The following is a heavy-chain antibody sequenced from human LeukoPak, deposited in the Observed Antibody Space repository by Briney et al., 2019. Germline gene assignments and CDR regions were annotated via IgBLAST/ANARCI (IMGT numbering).Heavy chain of an antibody. J-gene: IGHJ4*02. D-gene: IGHD2-2*01. CDR2: ISSSGGTI. CDR3: ARVVNQLPYS. V-gene: IGHV3-48*03. CDR1: GFSLSSYE. Sequence: GGSLRLSCAASGFSLSSYEMKWVRQAPGEGLEGVSYISSSGGTIYYADSVKGRFTISRGNAKNSLFLQMNSLRAEDTAVYYCARVVNQLPYSWGQGALVTVSS.